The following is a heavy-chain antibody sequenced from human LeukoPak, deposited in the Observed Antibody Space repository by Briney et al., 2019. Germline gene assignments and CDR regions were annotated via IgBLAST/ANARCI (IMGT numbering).Heavy chain of an antibody. CDR2: IKSKTDGGTT. V-gene: IGHV3-15*01. D-gene: IGHD3-22*01. CDR3: TTITMIVVVTDY. J-gene: IGHJ4*02. Sequence: GGSLRLSCAASEFTFSNAWISWVRQAPGKGLEWVGRIKSKTDGGTTDYAAPVKGRFTISRDDSKNTLYLQMNSLKTEDTAVYYCTTITMIVVVTDYWGQGTLVAVSS. CDR1: EFTFSNAW.